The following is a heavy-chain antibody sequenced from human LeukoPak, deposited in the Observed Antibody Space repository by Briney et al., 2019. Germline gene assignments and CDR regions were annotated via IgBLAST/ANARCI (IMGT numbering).Heavy chain of an antibody. CDR2: ISSSSSTI. Sequence: GGSLRLSCAASGFTFSSYSMNWVRQAPGKGLEWVSYISSSSSTIYYADSVKGRFTISRDNAKHSLYLQMNSLRAEDTAVYYCARDRCSSTSCYRTQAEYFQHWGQGTLVTVSS. D-gene: IGHD2-2*01. CDR1: GFTFSSYS. J-gene: IGHJ1*01. V-gene: IGHV3-48*01. CDR3: ARDRCSSTSCYRTQAEYFQH.